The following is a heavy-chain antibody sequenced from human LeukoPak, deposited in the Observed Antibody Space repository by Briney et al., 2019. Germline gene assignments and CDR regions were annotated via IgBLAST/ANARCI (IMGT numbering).Heavy chain of an antibody. J-gene: IGHJ3*02. CDR3: ARGPYSYDSSGAFDI. CDR2: IYHSGST. Sequence: SGTLSLTCAVSGGSISSSNWWRWVRQPPGKGLEWIGEIYHSGSTNYNPSLKSRVTISVDKSKNQFSLKLSSVTAADTAVYFCARGPYSYDSSGAFDIWGQGTMVTVSS. D-gene: IGHD3-22*01. CDR1: GGSISSSNW. V-gene: IGHV4-4*02.